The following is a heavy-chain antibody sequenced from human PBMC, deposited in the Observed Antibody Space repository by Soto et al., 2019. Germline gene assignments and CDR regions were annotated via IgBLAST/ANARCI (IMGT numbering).Heavy chain of an antibody. CDR2: IKEDGRVK. J-gene: IGHJ6*04. CDR3: AREQVGALDV. D-gene: IGHD1-26*01. CDR1: GFSFSNYW. Sequence: EVQVVESGGGLVQPGGSLRLSCAASGFSFSNYWMAWVRQAPGQGLEWVANIKEDGRVKQYADSVKGRINISRDNGKNSQYLQMNSLRAEDTAVYYCAREQVGALDVWGKGNKVTVSS. V-gene: IGHV3-7*01.